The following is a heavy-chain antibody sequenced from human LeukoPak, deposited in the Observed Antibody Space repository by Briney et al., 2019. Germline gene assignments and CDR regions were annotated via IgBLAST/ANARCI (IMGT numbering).Heavy chain of an antibody. V-gene: IGHV3-11*01. CDR1: GFTFRDYY. Sequence: KPGGSLRLSCAASGFTFRDYYMSWIRQAPGKGLEWFSYISSSATNIQYADSVKGRFTISRDNAKNSLYLQMNSLRAEDTALYYCAKEVAGRFDYWGQGTLVTVSS. D-gene: IGHD6-19*01. CDR3: AKEVAGRFDY. CDR2: ISSSATNI. J-gene: IGHJ4*02.